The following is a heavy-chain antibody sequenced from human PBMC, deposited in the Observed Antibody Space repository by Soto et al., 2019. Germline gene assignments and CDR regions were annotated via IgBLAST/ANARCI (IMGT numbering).Heavy chain of an antibody. CDR1: GFTFSNAW. CDR3: TTEVLPEYYYGMGV. Sequence: EVQLVESGGGLVKPGGSLRLSCAASGFTFSNAWMSWVRQAPGKGLEWVGRIKSKTDGGTTDYAAPVKGRFTISRDDSKNTLYLQMNSLKTEDTAVYYCTTEVLPEYYYGMGVWGQGTTVTVSS. V-gene: IGHV3-15*01. CDR2: IKSKTDGGTT. J-gene: IGHJ6*02.